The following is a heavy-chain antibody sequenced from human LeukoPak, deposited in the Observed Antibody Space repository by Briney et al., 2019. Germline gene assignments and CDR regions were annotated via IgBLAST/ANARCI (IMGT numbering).Heavy chain of an antibody. CDR1: GYTFTGYY. CDR2: FDPEDGET. Sequence: ASVKVSCKASGYTFTGYYMHWVRQAPGKGLEWMGGFDPEDGETIYAQKFQGRVTMTEDTSTDTAYMELSSLRSEDTAVYYCATGDYDILTGYFGYWGQGTLVTVSS. J-gene: IGHJ4*02. V-gene: IGHV1-24*01. D-gene: IGHD3-9*01. CDR3: ATGDYDILTGYFGY.